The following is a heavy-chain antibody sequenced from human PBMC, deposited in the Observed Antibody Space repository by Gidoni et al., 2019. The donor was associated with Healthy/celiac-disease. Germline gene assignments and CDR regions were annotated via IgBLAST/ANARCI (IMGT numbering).Heavy chain of an antibody. D-gene: IGHD2-2*01. CDR2: INHSGST. V-gene: IGHV4-34*01. CDR3: ARVVVVPAAKRSNYYYGMDV. CDR1: GGSFSCYY. J-gene: IGHJ6*02. Sequence: QVQLQQWGAGLLKPSETLSLTCAVYGGSFSCYYWSWIRQLPGKGLEWIGEINHSGSTNYNPSLKSRVTISVETSKNQFSLKLSSVTAADTAVYYCARVVVVPAAKRSNYYYGMDVWGQGTTVTVSS.